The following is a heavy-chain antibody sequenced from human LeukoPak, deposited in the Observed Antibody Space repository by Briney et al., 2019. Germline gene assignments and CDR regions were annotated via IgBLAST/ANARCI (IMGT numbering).Heavy chain of an antibody. Sequence: PGGSLRLSCAASGFTFSNYWMHWVRQVPGKGLVWVSRINTDGSITTYADSVKGRFTISRDNAKNTLYLHMNSLRAEDTAVYYCARAVGVTDYWGQGTLVTVSS. CDR1: GFTFSNYW. V-gene: IGHV3-74*01. D-gene: IGHD1-26*01. CDR3: ARAVGVTDY. J-gene: IGHJ4*02. CDR2: INTDGSIT.